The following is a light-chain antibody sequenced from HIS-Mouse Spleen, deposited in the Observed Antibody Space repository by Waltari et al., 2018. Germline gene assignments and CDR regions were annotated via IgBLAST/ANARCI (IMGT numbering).Light chain of an antibody. CDR2: DVS. J-gene: IGLJ2*01. CDR3: SSYTSSSTLGV. Sequence: QSALTQPASVSGSPGQSITISCTGTSSDVGGYNYVSWSQQHPGKAPKLMIYDVSNRPSGVSNRFSGSKSGNTASLTISGLQAEDEADYYCSSYTSSSTLGVFGGGTKLTVL. V-gene: IGLV2-14*03. CDR1: SSDVGGYNY.